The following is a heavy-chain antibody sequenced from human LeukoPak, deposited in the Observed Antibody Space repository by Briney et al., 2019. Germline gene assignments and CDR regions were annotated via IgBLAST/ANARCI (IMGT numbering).Heavy chain of an antibody. V-gene: IGHV4-31*03. Sequence: SETLSLTCTVSGGSISSGGYYWSWIRQHPGKGLEWIGYIYYSGSTYYNPSLKSRVTISVDTSKNQFSLKLSSVTAADTAVYYRARAISSIAARPYFDYWGQGTLVTVSS. J-gene: IGHJ4*02. D-gene: IGHD6-6*01. CDR1: GGSISSGGYY. CDR3: ARAISSIAARPYFDY. CDR2: IYYSGST.